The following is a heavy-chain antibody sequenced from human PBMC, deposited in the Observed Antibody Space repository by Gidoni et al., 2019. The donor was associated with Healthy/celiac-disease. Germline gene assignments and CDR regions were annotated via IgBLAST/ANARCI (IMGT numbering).Heavy chain of an antibody. J-gene: IGHJ5*02. CDR2: IKSKTDGGTT. V-gene: IGHV3-15*07. Sequence: EVQLVESGGGLVKPGGSLRLSCAASGFTFSNAWMNWVRQAPGKGLEWVGRIKSKTDGGTTDYAAPVKGRFTISRDDSKNTLYLQMNSLKTEDTAVYYCTTGLYYYDSHLDPWGQGTLVTVSS. D-gene: IGHD3-22*01. CDR3: TTGLYYYDSHLDP. CDR1: GFTFSNAW.